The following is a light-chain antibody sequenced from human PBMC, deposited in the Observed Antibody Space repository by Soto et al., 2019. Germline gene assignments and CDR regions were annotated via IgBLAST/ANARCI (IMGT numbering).Light chain of an antibody. V-gene: IGLV1-44*01. Sequence: QSVLTQPPSASGTPGQRVTISCSGSSSNIGSNAVNWYQQLPGTAPKLLIYGDDQRPSGVPDRFSGSKSGTSASLVISGLQSEDEADYYCAPWDDSLNGWVFGGGTQLTVL. CDR3: APWDDSLNGWV. CDR1: SSNIGSNA. J-gene: IGLJ3*02. CDR2: GDD.